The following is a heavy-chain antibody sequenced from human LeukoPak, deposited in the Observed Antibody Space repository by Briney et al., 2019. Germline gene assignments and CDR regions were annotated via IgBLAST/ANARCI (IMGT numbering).Heavy chain of an antibody. Sequence: SETLSLTCSVSGGSISSYYWSWIRQPPGKGLEWIGYIYYSGSTNYNPSLKSRVTISVDTSKNQFSLKLSSVTAADTAVYYCARGKTYYYDSSGYNWFDPWGQGTLVTVSS. CDR2: IYYSGST. CDR1: GGSISSYY. CDR3: ARGKTYYYDSSGYNWFDP. D-gene: IGHD3-22*01. V-gene: IGHV4-59*01. J-gene: IGHJ5*02.